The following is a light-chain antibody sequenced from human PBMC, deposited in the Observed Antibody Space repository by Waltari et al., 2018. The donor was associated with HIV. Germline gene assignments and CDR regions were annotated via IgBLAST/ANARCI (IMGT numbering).Light chain of an antibody. J-gene: IGKJ3*01. CDR2: DAS. V-gene: IGKV3D-11*01. CDR1: QDISSN. CDR3: QQPET. Sequence: EIVLTQSPPTLSLSPGERATLSCRASQDISSNLAWYQQKPGQAPRLLIYDASNRATGIPGRFSGSGSGADFTLTISSLEPEEFAVYYCQQPETFGPGTKVDIK.